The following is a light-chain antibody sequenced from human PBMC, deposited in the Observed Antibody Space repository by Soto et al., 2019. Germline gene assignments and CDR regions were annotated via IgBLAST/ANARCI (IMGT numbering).Light chain of an antibody. CDR2: AAS. CDR3: QQSYSASVT. J-gene: IGKJ1*01. CDR1: QTLMNY. V-gene: IGKV1-39*01. Sequence: DIQGTQSPASLSSSVRDRVTITCLTSQTLMNYLNWYQQKPVKASKLLIYAASNLQSGVPSRFSGSGSGTDFTLTISNLQPEDFATYYCQQSYSASVTVGQGTKVDIK.